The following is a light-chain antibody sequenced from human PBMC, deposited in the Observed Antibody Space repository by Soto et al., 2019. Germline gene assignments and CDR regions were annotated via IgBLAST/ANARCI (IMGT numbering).Light chain of an antibody. CDR2: KAS. V-gene: IGKV1-5*03. J-gene: IGKJ1*01. Sequence: DIQMTQSPSTLSASVGDRVTITCRASQSISSSLAWYQQKPGKAPKLLIYKASSLERGVPSRFSGSGSGTEFTLTISSVQPDYFATYYCQQYNSYWTFGQGTKVEIK. CDR3: QQYNSYWT. CDR1: QSISSS.